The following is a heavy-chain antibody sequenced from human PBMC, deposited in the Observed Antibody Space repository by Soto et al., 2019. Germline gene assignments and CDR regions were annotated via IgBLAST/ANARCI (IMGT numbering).Heavy chain of an antibody. J-gene: IGHJ5*02. V-gene: IGHV3-21*01. CDR1: GFTFSSYS. CDR3: AREPICSSTSCYPNWFDP. CDR2: ISSSSSYI. D-gene: IGHD2-2*01. Sequence: GGSLRLSCAASGFTFSSYSMNWVRQAPGKXLEWVSSISSSSSYIYYADSVKGRFTISRDNAKNSLYLQMNSLRAEDTAVYYCAREPICSSTSCYPNWFDPWGQGTLVTVSS.